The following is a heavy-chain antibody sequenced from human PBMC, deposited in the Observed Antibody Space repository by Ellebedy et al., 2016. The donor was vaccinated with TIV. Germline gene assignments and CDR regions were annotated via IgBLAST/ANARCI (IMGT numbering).Heavy chain of an antibody. Sequence: MPSETLSLTCTVSGGSISTYYWSRIRQSPGTGLEWIGYIYYTENTDYNPSLKSRVTISVNKSKNQFALTLSAVTAADTDGYYCARDKEHTHGRSFGSWGQGTRVTVSS. CDR3: ARDKEHTHGRSFGS. CDR1: GGSISTYY. J-gene: IGHJ4*02. V-gene: IGHV4-59*01. CDR2: IYYTENT. D-gene: IGHD1/OR15-1a*01.